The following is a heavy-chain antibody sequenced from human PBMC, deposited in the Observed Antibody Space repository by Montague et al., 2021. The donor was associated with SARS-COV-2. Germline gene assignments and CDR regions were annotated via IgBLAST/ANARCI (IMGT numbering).Heavy chain of an antibody. D-gene: IGHD2-2*01. Sequence: SETLSLTCAVYGGSFSGYYWSWIRQPPGKGLEWMGEINHSGSTNYNPSLKSRVTISVDTSKNQFSLKLSSVTAADTAVYYCARARQDVVVPDLVIGAYYYCYYMDVWGKGTTVTVSS. CDR1: GGSFSGYY. J-gene: IGHJ6*03. V-gene: IGHV4-34*01. CDR2: INHSGST. CDR3: ARARQDVVVPDLVIGAYYYCYYMDV.